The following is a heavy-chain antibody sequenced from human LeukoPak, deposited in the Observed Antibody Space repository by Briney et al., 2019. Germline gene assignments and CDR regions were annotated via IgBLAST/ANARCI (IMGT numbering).Heavy chain of an antibody. V-gene: IGHV3-53*01. D-gene: IGHD1-1*01. J-gene: IGHJ4*02. CDR2: VYTDGRT. Sequence: GGSLRLSCAASGFTVNRDYMSWVRQSPGKGLEWVSVVYTDGRTFYADSVKGRFTISRDDSKNTVFPQMNSLRAEDTAIYFCTRGSPTVSAGYNWGRGTVVTVSS. CDR1: GFTVNRDY. CDR3: TRGSPTVSAGYN.